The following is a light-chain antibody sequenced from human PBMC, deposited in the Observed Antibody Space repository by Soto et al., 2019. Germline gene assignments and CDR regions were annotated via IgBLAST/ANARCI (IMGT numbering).Light chain of an antibody. J-gene: IGKJ4*01. CDR1: QSISIW. V-gene: IGKV1-5*03. CDR3: QQHNSYPLT. Sequence: DIQMTQSPSTLSASVGDRVTITCRASQSISIWLTWYQQKPGKAPNLLIYKASSLESGVPSRFSGRGSGTEFTLTISSLQPDYFATYYCQQHNSYPLTFGGGTNVQIK. CDR2: KAS.